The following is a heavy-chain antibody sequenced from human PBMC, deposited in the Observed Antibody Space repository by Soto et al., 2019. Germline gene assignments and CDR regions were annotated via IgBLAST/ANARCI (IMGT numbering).Heavy chain of an antibody. J-gene: IGHJ5*01. D-gene: IGHD2-21*01. CDR1: GYPFTTYA. Sequence: QVQLVQSGAEVKKPGASVKVSCKTSGYPFTTYAITWVRQAPGQGLEWMGWISAYHNDTNYAQKFQGRVTMTTDTSTSTAYLELRSLRSDDTAVYFCARDLAHTLVFNRFDSWGQGTLVTVSS. CDR3: ARDLAHTLVFNRFDS. V-gene: IGHV1-18*01. CDR2: ISAYHNDT.